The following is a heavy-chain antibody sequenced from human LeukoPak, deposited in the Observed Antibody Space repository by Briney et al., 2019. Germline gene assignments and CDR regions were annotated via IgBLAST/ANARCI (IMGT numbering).Heavy chain of an antibody. CDR2: ISGSGGST. D-gene: IGHD6-6*01. CDR3: AKSPARIAARHFDY. Sequence: GGSLRLSCAASGFTVSSSYMSWVRQAPGKGLEWVSAISGSGGSTYYADSVKGRFTISRDNSKNTLYLQMNSLRAEDTAVYYCAKSPARIAARHFDYWGQGTLVTVSS. CDR1: GFTVSSSY. J-gene: IGHJ4*02. V-gene: IGHV3-23*01.